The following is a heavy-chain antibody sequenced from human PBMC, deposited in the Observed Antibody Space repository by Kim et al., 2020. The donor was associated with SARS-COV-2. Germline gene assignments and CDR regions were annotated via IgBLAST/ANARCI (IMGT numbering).Heavy chain of an antibody. J-gene: IGHJ4*02. CDR3: ANCRGDRGRLDY. Sequence: YYAAPVKGRFTISRDNPKNTLYLQMNSLRAEDTAVYYCANCRGDRGRLDYWGQGTLVTVSS. D-gene: IGHD2-15*01. V-gene: IGHV3-23*01.